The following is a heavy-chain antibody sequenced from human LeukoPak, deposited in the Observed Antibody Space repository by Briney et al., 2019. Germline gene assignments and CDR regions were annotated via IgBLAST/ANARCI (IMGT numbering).Heavy chain of an antibody. CDR2: INTDGSST. Sequence: GGSLRLSCAASGFTFSTYSMNWVRQPPGKGLVWVSQINTDGSSTNYADAVEGRFTISRDNAKNTLYLQMNSLRAEDTAVYYCVRDLESNYWGQGTLVTVSS. D-gene: IGHD3-10*01. CDR1: GFTFSTYS. J-gene: IGHJ4*02. V-gene: IGHV3-74*01. CDR3: VRDLESNY.